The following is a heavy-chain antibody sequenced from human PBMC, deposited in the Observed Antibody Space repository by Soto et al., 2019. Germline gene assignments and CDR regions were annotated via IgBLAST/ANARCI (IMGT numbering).Heavy chain of an antibody. CDR3: ARWGYCSSAFCNPFDY. Sequence: PSETLSLTCAVHGGSFSGFYWNWIRQPPGKGLESIGEINDSGSTRYNPSLKSRVTISVDTSKNQFSLRLNSVTAADTAVYYCARWGYCSSAFCNPFDYLGQGIPVTVSS. D-gene: IGHD2-2*01. CDR2: INDSGST. V-gene: IGHV4-34*01. J-gene: IGHJ4*02. CDR1: GGSFSGFY.